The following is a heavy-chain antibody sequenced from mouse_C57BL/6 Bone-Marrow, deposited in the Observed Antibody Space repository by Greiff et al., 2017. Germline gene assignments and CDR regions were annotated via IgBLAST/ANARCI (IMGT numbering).Heavy chain of an antibody. D-gene: IGHD1-1*01. CDR1: GYSFTGYY. J-gene: IGHJ4*01. Sequence: EVQLEKDGPALVTPVSSLKISCKASGYSFTGYYMNWVKQSPEKSLEWIGEINPSTGGTTYNQKFKAKATLTVDKSSSTAYMQLKSLTSEDSAVYYCARSLYQTASAMDYWGQGTSVTVSS. CDR2: INPSTGGT. V-gene: IGHV1-42*01. CDR3: ARSLYQTASAMDY.